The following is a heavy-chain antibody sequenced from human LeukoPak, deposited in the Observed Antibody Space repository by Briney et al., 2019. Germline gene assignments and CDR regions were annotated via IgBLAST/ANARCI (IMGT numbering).Heavy chain of an antibody. Sequence: SETLSLTCTVSGGSISSYYWSWIRQPPGKGLEWIGYIYYSGSTNYNPSLKSRVTISVDTSKNQFSLKLSSVTAADTAVYYCARGNYGSGSYYNAPGLFDYWAREPWSPSPQ. CDR3: ARGNYGSGSYYNAPGLFDY. D-gene: IGHD3-10*01. CDR1: GGSISSYY. V-gene: IGHV4-59*01. CDR2: IYYSGST. J-gene: IGHJ4*02.